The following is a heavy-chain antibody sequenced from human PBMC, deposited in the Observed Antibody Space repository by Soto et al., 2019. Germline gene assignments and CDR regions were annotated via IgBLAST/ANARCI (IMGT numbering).Heavy chain of an antibody. V-gene: IGHV4-4*02. J-gene: IGHJ3*02. D-gene: IGHD2-15*01. Sequence: QVQLQESGPGLVKPSGTLSLTCAVSGDSISSSYWWSWVRQPPGKGLEWIGEIYRDENTNYNWSLRSRVTISADKSKNQFSLNLSSVTAADTAMYYCAGRESRGGPIWGQGTMVTVSS. CDR3: AGRESRGGPI. CDR1: GDSISSSYW. CDR2: IYRDENT.